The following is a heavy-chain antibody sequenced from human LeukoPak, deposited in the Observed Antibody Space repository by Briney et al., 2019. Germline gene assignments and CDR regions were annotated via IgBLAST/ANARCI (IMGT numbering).Heavy chain of an antibody. CDR3: ATVGPNYLYFDWLLF. CDR2: FDPEDGET. CDR1: GYTLTELS. Sequence: ASVKVSCKVSGYTLTELSMHWVRQAPGKGLEWMGGFDPEDGETIYAQKFQGRVTMTEDTSTDAAYMELSSLRSEDTAVYYCATVGPNYLYFDWLLFWGQGTLVTVSS. V-gene: IGHV1-24*01. J-gene: IGHJ4*02. D-gene: IGHD3-9*01.